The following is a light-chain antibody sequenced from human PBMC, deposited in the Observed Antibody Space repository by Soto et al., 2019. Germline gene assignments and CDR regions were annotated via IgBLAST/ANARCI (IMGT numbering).Light chain of an antibody. CDR1: SSNIGAHYD. J-gene: IGLJ1*01. CDR2: GNS. CDR3: QSYDNSLSVYV. Sequence: QSVLTQPPSVSGAPGQRVTISCTGSSSNIGAHYDVHWYQQLPGTAPKLLIYGNSNRPSGVPDRFSGSESGTSASLAITGLQAEDEADYYCQSYDNSLSVYVFGTGTQLTVL. V-gene: IGLV1-40*01.